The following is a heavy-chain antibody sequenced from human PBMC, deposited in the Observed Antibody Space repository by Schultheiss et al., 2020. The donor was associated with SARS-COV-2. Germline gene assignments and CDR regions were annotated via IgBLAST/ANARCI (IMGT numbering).Heavy chain of an antibody. V-gene: IGHV1-69*13. CDR2: IIPIFGTA. J-gene: IGHJ4*02. CDR1: GGTFSSYA. D-gene: IGHD2-15*01. CDR3: ARDLTNLGYCSGGSCYGEVSFDY. Sequence: SVKVSCKASGGTFSSYAISWVRQAPGQGLEWMGGIIPIFGTANYAQKFQGRVTITADESTSTAYMELSSLRSEDTAVYYCARDLTNLGYCSGGSCYGEVSFDYWGQGTLVTVSS.